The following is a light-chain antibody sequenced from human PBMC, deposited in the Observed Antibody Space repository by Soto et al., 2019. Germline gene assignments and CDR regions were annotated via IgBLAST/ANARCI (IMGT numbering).Light chain of an antibody. CDR1: QRVSSNY. Sequence: EIVLTQSPGTVSLSPGERATLSCRASQRVSSNYVAWFQQKTGQAPRLLIHGASERATGIPDRFSGGGSGTDFTLTISGLEPEDFAVYYCQQYGRSPWSFGQGTKVDFK. CDR2: GAS. CDR3: QQYGRSPWS. J-gene: IGKJ1*01. V-gene: IGKV3-20*01.